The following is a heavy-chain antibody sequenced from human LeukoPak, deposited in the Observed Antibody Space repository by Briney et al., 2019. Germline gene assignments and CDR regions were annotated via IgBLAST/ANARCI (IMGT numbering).Heavy chain of an antibody. J-gene: IGHJ3*02. CDR2: ISGSGGST. CDR1: GFTFSSYG. CDR3: AKDVYSWEYAFDI. D-gene: IGHD5-18*01. Sequence: QTGGTLRLSCAASGFTFSSYGMSWVRQAPGKGLEWVSAISGSGGSTYYADSVKGRFTISRDNSKNTLYLQMNSLRAEDTAVYYCAKDVYSWEYAFDIWGQGTMVTVSS. V-gene: IGHV3-23*01.